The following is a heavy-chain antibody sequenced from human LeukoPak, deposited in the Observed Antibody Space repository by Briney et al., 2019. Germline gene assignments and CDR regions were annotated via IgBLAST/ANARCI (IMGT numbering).Heavy chain of an antibody. J-gene: IGHJ4*02. V-gene: IGHV3-21*01. CDR1: EFTFSSYG. CDR2: ISSSSSYI. Sequence: PGGSLRLSCAASEFTFSSYGMHWVRQAPGKGLEWVSSISSSSSYIYYADSVKGRFTISRDNAKNSLYLQMNSLRAEDTAVYYCARAGGYSYGEFDYWGQGTLVTVSS. D-gene: IGHD5-18*01. CDR3: ARAGGYSYGEFDY.